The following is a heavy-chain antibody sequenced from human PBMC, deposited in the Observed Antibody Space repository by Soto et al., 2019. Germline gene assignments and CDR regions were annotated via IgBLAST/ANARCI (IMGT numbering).Heavy chain of an antibody. CDR1: GFTFSSNA. Sequence: PGVSLRLSCAASGFTFSSNAMTWVRQAPGKGLEWVSVIANTGANKIYADSVKGRFTISRVNSKNTLYLQMNSLRAEDTAIYYCARASGESYPGSRVFDSWGQGTRVTVSS. J-gene: IGHJ4*02. CDR3: ARASGESYPGSRVFDS. D-gene: IGHD3-10*01. V-gene: IGHV3-23*01. CDR2: IANTGANK.